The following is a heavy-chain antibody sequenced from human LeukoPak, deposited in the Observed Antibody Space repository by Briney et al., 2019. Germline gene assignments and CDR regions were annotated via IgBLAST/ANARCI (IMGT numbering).Heavy chain of an antibody. CDR3: ARGRGHESWGASIAARTTDAFDI. Sequence: GASVKVSCKASGYTFTGYYMHWVRQAPGQGLEWMGWINPNSGGTNYAQKFQGRVTMTRDTSISTAYMELSRLRSDDTAVYYCARGRGHESWGASIAARTTDAFDIWGQGTMVTVSS. CDR1: GYTFTGYY. V-gene: IGHV1-2*02. CDR2: INPNSGGT. D-gene: IGHD6-6*01. J-gene: IGHJ3*02.